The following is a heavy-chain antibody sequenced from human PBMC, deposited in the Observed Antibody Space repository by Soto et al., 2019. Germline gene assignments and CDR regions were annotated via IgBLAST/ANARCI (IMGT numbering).Heavy chain of an antibody. CDR2: IIPIFGTA. J-gene: IGHJ6*02. V-gene: IGHV1-69*13. D-gene: IGHD5-18*01. CDR3: ARRIKSMDTAIVMDYYRMED. Sequence: SVKVSCKASGGTFSSYAISWVRQAPGQGLEWMGGIIPIFGTANYAQKFQGRVTITADESTSTAYMELSSLRSEDTAVYYCARRIKSMDTAIVMDYYRMEDWGQATTVTDPS. CDR1: GGTFSSYA.